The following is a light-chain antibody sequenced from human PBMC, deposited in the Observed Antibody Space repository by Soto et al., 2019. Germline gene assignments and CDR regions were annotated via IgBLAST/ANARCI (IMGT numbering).Light chain of an antibody. V-gene: IGKV3-20*01. CDR1: QSVSSSY. CDR2: GAS. CDR3: QQYRSSPIT. Sequence: EIVLTQSPGTLSLSPGERATLSCRASQSVSSSYLAWYQQKPGQAPRLLIYGASSRATGIPDRFSSSGSGPDFTLTICRLEPEDFALYYCQQYRSSPITFGQGTRLEIK. J-gene: IGKJ5*01.